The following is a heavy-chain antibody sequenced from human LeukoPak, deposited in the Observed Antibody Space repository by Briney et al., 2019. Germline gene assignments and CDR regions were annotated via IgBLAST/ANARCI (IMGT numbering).Heavy chain of an antibody. J-gene: IGHJ4*02. CDR2: IWYDGSNK. Sequence: GGSLRLSCAASRFTFSSYDMSWVRQAPGKGLEWVAVIWYDGSNKYYADSVKGRFTISRDNSKNTLYLQMNSLRAEDTAVYYCARVTGYPYYFDYWGQGTLVTVSS. D-gene: IGHD3-9*01. V-gene: IGHV3-33*08. CDR3: ARVTGYPYYFDY. CDR1: RFTFSSYD.